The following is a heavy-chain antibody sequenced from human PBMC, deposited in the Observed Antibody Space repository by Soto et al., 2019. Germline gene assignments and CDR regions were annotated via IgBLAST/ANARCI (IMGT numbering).Heavy chain of an antibody. CDR1: GYGFTTYG. Sequence: QVHLVQSGAEVKKPGASVKVSCKCSGYGFTTYGITWVRQAPGQGLEWMAWISAHNGNTNYAQKLQGRVTVTRDTSRSAAYMEMRSLRADDTAVYYWARGRYGDYWGQGALVTVSS. D-gene: IGHD1-1*01. CDR2: ISAHNGNT. V-gene: IGHV1-18*01. CDR3: ARGRYGDY. J-gene: IGHJ4*02.